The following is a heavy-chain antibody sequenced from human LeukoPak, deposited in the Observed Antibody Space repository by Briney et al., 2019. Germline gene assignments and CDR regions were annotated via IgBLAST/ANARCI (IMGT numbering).Heavy chain of an antibody. CDR1: GFTSSSCG. CDR3: AKDLSWSFDY. CDR2: ISYDGSEI. V-gene: IGHV3-30*18. D-gene: IGHD6-13*01. Sequence: GRSLRLSCGASGFTSSSCGMHWVRQAPGKGLEWVALISYDGSEIYYADSVKGRFTISRDNSKNTVYLQMNSLRAEDTAVYYCAKDLSWSFDYWGQGTLVTVSS. J-gene: IGHJ4*02.